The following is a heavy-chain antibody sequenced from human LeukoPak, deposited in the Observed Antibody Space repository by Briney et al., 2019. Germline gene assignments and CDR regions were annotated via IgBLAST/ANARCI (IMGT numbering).Heavy chain of an antibody. Sequence: GASVKVSCKASGYTFTSYDINWVRQATGQGLEWMGWMNPNSGNTGYAQKFQDRVTMTRNTSISTAYMELSSLRSEDTAVYYCARGRDGYNSYWFDPWGQGTLVTVSS. V-gene: IGHV1-8*01. CDR2: MNPNSGNT. D-gene: IGHD5-24*01. CDR1: GYTFTSYD. J-gene: IGHJ5*02. CDR3: ARGRDGYNSYWFDP.